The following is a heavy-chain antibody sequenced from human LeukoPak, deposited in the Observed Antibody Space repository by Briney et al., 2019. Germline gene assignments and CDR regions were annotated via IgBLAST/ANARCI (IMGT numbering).Heavy chain of an antibody. CDR1: GFTLSSYG. CDR2: IRYDGSNK. CDR3: AKDTYSYGQPAIDY. D-gene: IGHD5-18*01. Sequence: GGSLRLSCAASGFTLSSYGMHWVRQAPGKGLEWVAFIRYDGSNKYYADSVKGRFTISRDNSKNTLYLQMNSLRAEDTAVYYCAKDTYSYGQPAIDYWGQGTLVTVSS. V-gene: IGHV3-30*02. J-gene: IGHJ4*02.